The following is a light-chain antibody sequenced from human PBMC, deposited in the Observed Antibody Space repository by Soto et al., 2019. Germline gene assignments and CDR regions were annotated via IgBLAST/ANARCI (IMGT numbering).Light chain of an antibody. CDR1: QSVSSN. Sequence: EIVMTQSPATLSVSPGERATLSCRASQSVSSNLAWYQQKPGQAPRLLIYGASTRATGIPARFSGSGSGTEVTLTISSLQSEYFAVYYCQQYNNWPYTLGQGTKLEIK. CDR3: QQYNNWPYT. V-gene: IGKV3-15*01. CDR2: GAS. J-gene: IGKJ2*01.